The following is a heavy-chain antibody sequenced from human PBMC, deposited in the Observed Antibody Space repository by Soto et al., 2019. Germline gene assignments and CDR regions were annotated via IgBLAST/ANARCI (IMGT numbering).Heavy chain of an antibody. CDR3: GSYYDSSGYYQYFQH. J-gene: IGHJ1*01. V-gene: IGHV3-53*01. CDR2: IYSGGST. Sequence: GGSLRLSCAASGFTVSSNYMSWVRQAPGKGLEWVSVIYSGGSTYYADSAKGRFTISRDNSKNTLYLQMNSLRAEDTAVYYCGSYYDSSGYYQYFQHWGQGTLVTVSS. CDR1: GFTVSSNY. D-gene: IGHD3-22*01.